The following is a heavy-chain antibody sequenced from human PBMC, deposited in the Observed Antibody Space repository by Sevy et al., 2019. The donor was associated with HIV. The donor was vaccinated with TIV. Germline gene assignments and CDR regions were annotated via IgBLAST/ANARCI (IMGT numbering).Heavy chain of an antibody. D-gene: IGHD3-10*01. V-gene: IGHV1-18*01. J-gene: IGHJ6*02. CDR2: ISAYNGNT. CDR1: GYTFTSYG. Sequence: ASVKVSCKASGYTFTSYGISWVRQAPGQGLEWMGWISAYNGNTNYAQKLQGRVTMTTDTSTSPAYMELRGLRSDDTAVYDCARAAFGDFTMVRGVIISHNYGMDVWGQGTTVTVSS. CDR3: ARAAFGDFTMVRGVIISHNYGMDV.